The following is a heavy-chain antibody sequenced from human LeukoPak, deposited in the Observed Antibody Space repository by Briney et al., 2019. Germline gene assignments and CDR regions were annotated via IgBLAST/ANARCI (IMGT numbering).Heavy chain of an antibody. CDR2: ISYDGSNK. CDR1: GFTFSSYG. Sequence: GGSLRLSCAASGFTFSSYGMHWVRQAPGKGLEWVAVISYDGSNKYYADSVKGRFTISRDNSKNTLYLQMNSLRAEDTAVYYCAKVRGFGELYLDYWGQGTLVTVSS. J-gene: IGHJ4*02. D-gene: IGHD3-10*01. CDR3: AKVRGFGELYLDY. V-gene: IGHV3-30*18.